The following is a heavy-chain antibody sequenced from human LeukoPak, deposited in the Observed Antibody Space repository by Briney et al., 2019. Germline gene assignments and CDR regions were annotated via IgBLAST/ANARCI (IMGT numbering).Heavy chain of an antibody. CDR2: IYYSGST. V-gene: IGHV4-39*01. CDR1: GDSISSSSYY. CDR3: ASRNYYYYMDV. J-gene: IGHJ6*03. Sequence: TSETLSLTCTVSGDSISSSSYYWGWIRQPPGKGLEWIGSIYYSGSTYYNPSLKSRVTISVDTSKNQFSLKLSSVTAADTAVYYCASRNYYYYMDVWGKGTTVTVSS.